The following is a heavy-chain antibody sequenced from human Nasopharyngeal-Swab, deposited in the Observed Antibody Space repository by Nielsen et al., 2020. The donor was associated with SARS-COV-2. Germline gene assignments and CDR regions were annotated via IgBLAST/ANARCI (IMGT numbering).Heavy chain of an antibody. CDR1: GGSFRGYY. CDR3: ATESVGWYSTSAEYFQH. V-gene: IGHV4-34*01. D-gene: IGHD6-6*01. CDR2: INHSGST. Sequence: SETLSLTCAVSGGSFRGYYWSLIRQPPGKGLESIGEINHSGSTNYNPSLKSRVTISVDTSKNQFPLKLSSVTAADTAVYYCATESVGWYSTSAEYFQHWGQGTLVTVSS. J-gene: IGHJ1*01.